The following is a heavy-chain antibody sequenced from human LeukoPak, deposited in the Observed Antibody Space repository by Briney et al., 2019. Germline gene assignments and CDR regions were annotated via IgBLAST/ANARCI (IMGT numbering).Heavy chain of an antibody. D-gene: IGHD2-2*01. CDR3: ARGGVVVGLRYFDY. CDR1: GFTFSSYS. Sequence: PGGSLRLSCAASGFTFSSYSMNWVRQAPGKGLEWVSSISSSSSYIYYADSVKGRFTISRENAKNSLYLQMNSLRAGDTAVYYCARGGVVVGLRYFDYWGQGTLVTVSS. V-gene: IGHV3-21*01. CDR2: ISSSSSYI. J-gene: IGHJ4*02.